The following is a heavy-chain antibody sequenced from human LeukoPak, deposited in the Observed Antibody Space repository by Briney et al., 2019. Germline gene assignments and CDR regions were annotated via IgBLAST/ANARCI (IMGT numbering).Heavy chain of an antibody. CDR2: IYHSGST. CDR1: GYSISSGYY. D-gene: IGHD3-10*01. Sequence: SETLSLTCAVSGYSISSGYYWGWIRQPPGKGLEWIGSIYHSGSTYYNPSLKSRVTISVDTSKNQFSLKLSSVTAADTAMYYCASLGLLWFGESGDYWGQGTLVTVSS. CDR3: ASLGLLWFGESGDY. J-gene: IGHJ4*02. V-gene: IGHV4-38-2*01.